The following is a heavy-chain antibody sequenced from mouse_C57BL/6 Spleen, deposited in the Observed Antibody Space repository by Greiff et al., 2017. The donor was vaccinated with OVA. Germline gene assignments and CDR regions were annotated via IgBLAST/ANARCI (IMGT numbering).Heavy chain of an antibody. Sequence: QVQLQQSGAELVKPGASVKISCKASGYAFSSYWMNWVKQRPGKGLEWIGQIYPGDGDTNYNGKFKGKATLTADKSSSTAYMQLSSLTSEDSAVYFCARFITTVVAMDYWGQGTTLTVSS. CDR1: GYAFSSYW. D-gene: IGHD1-1*01. V-gene: IGHV1-80*01. J-gene: IGHJ2*01. CDR2: IYPGDGDT. CDR3: ARFITTVVAMDY.